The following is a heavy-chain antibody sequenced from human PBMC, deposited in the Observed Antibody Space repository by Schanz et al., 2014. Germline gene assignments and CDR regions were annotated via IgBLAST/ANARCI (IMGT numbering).Heavy chain of an antibody. CDR1: RYTFNTYG. Sequence: QVQVVQSGAEVKEPGASVKVSCEASRYTFNTYGLNWVRQAPGQGLEWMGRIIPVLAIADYAQKCQGRVTITMDTLASTAYMEVSRLRSEDTAVYYCARSGSNNWYYFDYWGRGTLVTVSS. V-gene: IGHV1-18*01. J-gene: IGHJ4*02. D-gene: IGHD1-1*01. CDR2: IIPVLAIA. CDR3: ARSGSNNWYYFDY.